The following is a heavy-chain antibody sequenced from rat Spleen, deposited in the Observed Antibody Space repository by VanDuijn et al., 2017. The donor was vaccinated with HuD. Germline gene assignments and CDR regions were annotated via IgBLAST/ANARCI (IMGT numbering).Heavy chain of an antibody. Sequence: QVQLRESGPGLVQPSQTLSLTCTVSGFSLTSSHVSWVRQPPGKGLEWIAAVSSGGNTYYDSTLKSRLSISRDTSKSQVFLKMSSLQTEDTAMYFCARSNYGYTHYFNYWGQGVMVTVSS. CDR1: GFSLTSSH. CDR3: ARSNYGYTHYFNY. CDR2: VSSGGNT. V-gene: IGHV2-6*01. D-gene: IGHD1-7*01. J-gene: IGHJ2*01.